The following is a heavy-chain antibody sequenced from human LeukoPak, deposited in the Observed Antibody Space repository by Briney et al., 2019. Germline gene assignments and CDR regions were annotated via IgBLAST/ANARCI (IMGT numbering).Heavy chain of an antibody. J-gene: IGHJ4*02. Sequence: GGSLRLSCAASGFTFSNYGLHWVRQAPGKGLEWVALISYDGSNKFYADSVKGRFTISRDNSKNTLYLQMNSLRAEDTAVYYCAKDPGRLSSSWSFDYWGQGTLVTVSS. D-gene: IGHD6-13*01. CDR3: AKDPGRLSSSWSFDY. V-gene: IGHV3-30*18. CDR2: ISYDGSNK. CDR1: GFTFSNYG.